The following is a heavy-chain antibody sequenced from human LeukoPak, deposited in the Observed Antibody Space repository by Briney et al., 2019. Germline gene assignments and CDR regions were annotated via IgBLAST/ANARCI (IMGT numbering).Heavy chain of an antibody. J-gene: IGHJ4*02. CDR2: IRCSGNN. CDR1: GDSLGNYY. Sequence: SETLSLPCTVSGDSLGNYYWSWLRQTPGKGLEFIGCIRCSGNNYYYPTLKSRLSISIDTSKNQFSLELSSVTAADTAVYFCARGYFDTSGYSYPSDFWGQGTLITVSS. D-gene: IGHD3-22*01. CDR3: ARGYFDTSGYSYPSDF. V-gene: IGHV4-4*08.